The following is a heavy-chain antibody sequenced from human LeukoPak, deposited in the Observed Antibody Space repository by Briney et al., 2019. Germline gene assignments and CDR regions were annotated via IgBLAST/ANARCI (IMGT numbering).Heavy chain of an antibody. D-gene: IGHD4-17*01. Sequence: PGGSLRLSCAASGFTFSSYAMSWVRQAPGKGLEWVSAISGSGGSTYYADSVKGRFTISRDNSKNTLYLQMNSLRAEDTAVYYCARSSGDYGHFDYWGQGSLVTVSS. CDR3: ARSSGDYGHFDY. J-gene: IGHJ4*02. CDR1: GFTFSSYA. V-gene: IGHV3-23*01. CDR2: ISGSGGST.